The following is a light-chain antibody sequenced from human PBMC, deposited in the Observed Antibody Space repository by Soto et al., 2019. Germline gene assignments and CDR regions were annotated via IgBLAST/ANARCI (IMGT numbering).Light chain of an antibody. V-gene: IGKV1-8*01. CDR3: QQYYSYLWT. J-gene: IGKJ1*01. CDR2: AAS. Sequence: AIRMTQSPSALSASTGERVTITCRASQGISSYLAWYQQKPGKAPKLLIYAASTLQSGVPSRFSGSGSGTDFTLTISCLQSEDFATYYCQQYYSYLWTFGQGTKVDIK. CDR1: QGISSY.